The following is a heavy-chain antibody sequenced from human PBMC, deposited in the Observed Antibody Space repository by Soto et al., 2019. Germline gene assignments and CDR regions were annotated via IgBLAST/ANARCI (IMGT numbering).Heavy chain of an antibody. CDR3: ARPTYYDVWSGYQTGYYSYGMDV. V-gene: IGHV1-69*12. J-gene: IGHJ6*02. CDR2: IIPIIGTA. D-gene: IGHD3-3*01. Sequence: QVQLVQSGAEVKKPGSSVKVSCKASGGTFSSYGISWVRQAPGQGLEWMGGIIPIIGTANYAQKFQGRVTITADESTSKAYMELSSLRSEDTAVYYCARPTYYDVWSGYQTGYYSYGMDVWGQGTTVTVSS. CDR1: GGTFSSYG.